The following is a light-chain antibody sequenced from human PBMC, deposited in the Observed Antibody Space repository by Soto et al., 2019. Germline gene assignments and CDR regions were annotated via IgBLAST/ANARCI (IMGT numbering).Light chain of an antibody. V-gene: IGLV2-11*01. CDR3: CSYADSYPWV. J-gene: IGLJ3*02. CDR2: DVN. Sequence: QSVLTQPRSVSGSPGQSVTISCTGTSSDVGSYRYVSWYQQHPGKAPKLIIYDVNRRPSEVPDRFFASKSDNTASLTISGLQAEDEADYYCCSYADSYPWVFGGGTKLTVL. CDR1: SSDVGSYRY.